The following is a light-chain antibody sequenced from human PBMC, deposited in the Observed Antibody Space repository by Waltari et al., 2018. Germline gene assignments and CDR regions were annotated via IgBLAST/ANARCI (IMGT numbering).Light chain of an antibody. CDR2: GVS. Sequence: DIQMTQSPSSLSASVGDRVTITCRASQTIPRYLNWYQQKPGKAPKPLIYGVSNLHSGVPSRFSGSGSGTDFTLTISSLQPEDFATYYCQQSTSIPLTFGGGTKVDIK. J-gene: IGKJ4*01. CDR3: QQSTSIPLT. V-gene: IGKV1-39*01. CDR1: QTIPRY.